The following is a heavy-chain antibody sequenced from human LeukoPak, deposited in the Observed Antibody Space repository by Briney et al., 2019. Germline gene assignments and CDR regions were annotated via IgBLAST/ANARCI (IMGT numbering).Heavy chain of an antibody. CDR2: ISDSGGST. J-gene: IGHJ3*02. D-gene: IGHD1-26*01. CDR3: AKDAWELDAFDI. CDR1: GFIFSRYA. Sequence: GGSLRLSCAASGFIFSRYAMSWVRQVPGKGLEWVSVISDSGGSTHYADSVKGRFTISRDNSKNTLYLQMNSLRAEDTAVYYCAKDAWELDAFDIWGQGTMVTVSS. V-gene: IGHV3-23*01.